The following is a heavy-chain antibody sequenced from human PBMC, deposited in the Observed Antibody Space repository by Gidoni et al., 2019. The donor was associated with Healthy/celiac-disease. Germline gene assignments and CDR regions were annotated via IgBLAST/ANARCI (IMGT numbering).Heavy chain of an antibody. V-gene: IGHV3-23*01. CDR1: GFPFRSHA. CDR2: ISGSGGST. J-gene: IGHJ3*02. Sequence: EVQLLESGGGLVQPGGSLRLSCAASGFPFRSHAMSWVRQAPGKGLEWVSAISGSGGSTYYADSVKGRFTISRDNSKNTLYLQMNSLRAEDTAVYYCAGSGIYGRGVNNRNDAFDIWGQGTMVTVSS. D-gene: IGHD3-10*01. CDR3: AGSGIYGRGVNNRNDAFDI.